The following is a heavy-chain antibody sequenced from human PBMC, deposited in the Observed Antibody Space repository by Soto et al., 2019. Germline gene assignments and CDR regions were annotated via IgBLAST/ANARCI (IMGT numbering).Heavy chain of an antibody. D-gene: IGHD6-19*01. CDR2: ISGSGGST. CDR3: AKDLHSSGWYNY. V-gene: IGHV3-23*01. Sequence: HPGGSLRLSCAASGFTFSSYAMSWVRQAPGKGLEWVSAISGSGGSTYYADSVKGRFTISRDNSKNTLYLQMNSLRAEDTAVYYSAKDLHSSGWYNYWGQGTLVTVSS. CDR1: GFTFSSYA. J-gene: IGHJ4*02.